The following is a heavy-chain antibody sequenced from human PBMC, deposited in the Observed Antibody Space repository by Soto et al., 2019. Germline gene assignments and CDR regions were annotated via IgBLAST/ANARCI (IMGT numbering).Heavy chain of an antibody. CDR2: IYYSGST. V-gene: IGHV4-59*01. CDR1: GGSISSYY. D-gene: IGHD2-15*01. CDR3: ASLLDYSGGSGFSRGINCYFDL. Sequence: QVQLQESGPGLVKPSETLSLTCTVSGGSISSYYWSWIRQPPGKGLEWIGYIYYSGSTNYNPSLKSRVTITVDTSKNHFSLELRYVTAADTAVYYCASLLDYSGGSGFSRGINCYFDLWGRGTLVTVSS. J-gene: IGHJ2*01.